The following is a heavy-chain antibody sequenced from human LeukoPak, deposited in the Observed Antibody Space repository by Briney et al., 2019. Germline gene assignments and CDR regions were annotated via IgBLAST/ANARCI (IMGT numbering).Heavy chain of an antibody. D-gene: IGHD3-22*01. Sequence: RPSETLSLTCTVSGGPISSYYWSWIRQPPGKGLEWIGYIYYSGSTNYNPSLKSRVTISVDTSKNQFSLKLSSVTAADTAVYYCARETYYYDSSGYVYYFDYWGQGTLVTVSS. CDR3: ARETYYYDSSGYVYYFDY. V-gene: IGHV4-59*01. CDR2: IYYSGST. J-gene: IGHJ4*02. CDR1: GGPISSYY.